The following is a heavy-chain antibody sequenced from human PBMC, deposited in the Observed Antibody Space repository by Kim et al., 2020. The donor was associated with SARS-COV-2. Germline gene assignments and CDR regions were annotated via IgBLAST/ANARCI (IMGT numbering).Heavy chain of an antibody. CDR2: ISSSSSYI. Sequence: GGSLRLSCAASGFTFSSYSMNWVRQAPGKGLEWVSSISSSSSYIYYADSVKGRFTISRDNAKNSLYLQMNSLRAEDTAVYYCARAWGDAVLWGARYYYDSSGYYEGNYYFDYWGQGTLVTVSS. J-gene: IGHJ4*02. V-gene: IGHV3-21*01. D-gene: IGHD3-22*01. CDR3: ARAWGDAVLWGARYYYDSSGYYEGNYYFDY. CDR1: GFTFSSYS.